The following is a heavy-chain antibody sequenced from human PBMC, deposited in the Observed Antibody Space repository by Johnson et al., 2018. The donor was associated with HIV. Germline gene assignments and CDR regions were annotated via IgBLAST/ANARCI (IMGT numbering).Heavy chain of an antibody. CDR3: ARATCTDFYSSDAFDI. Sequence: VQLVESGGGVVRPGGSLRLSCAASGFTFDDYGMSWVRQAPGKGLEWVGNIKQDGSEKYYVDSVKGRFTISRDNAENSLYLQMNSLRAEDTAVYYCARATCTDFYSSDAFDIWGQGTMVTVSS. CDR2: IKQDGSEK. D-gene: IGHD2-15*01. J-gene: IGHJ3*02. V-gene: IGHV3-7*01. CDR1: GFTFDDYG.